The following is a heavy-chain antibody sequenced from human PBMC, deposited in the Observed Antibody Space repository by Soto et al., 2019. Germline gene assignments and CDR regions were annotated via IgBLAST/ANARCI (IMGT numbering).Heavy chain of an antibody. J-gene: IGHJ6*02. V-gene: IGHV1-69*13. CDR2: IIPIFGTA. Sequence: SVKVSCKASGGTFSSYAISWVRQAPGQGLEWMGGIIPIFGTANYAQKFQGRVTITADESTSTAYMELSSLRSEDTAVYYCARWGVVPAANTYYYGMDVWGQRTSVTVSS. CDR1: GGTFSSYA. CDR3: ARWGVVPAANTYYYGMDV. D-gene: IGHD2-2*01.